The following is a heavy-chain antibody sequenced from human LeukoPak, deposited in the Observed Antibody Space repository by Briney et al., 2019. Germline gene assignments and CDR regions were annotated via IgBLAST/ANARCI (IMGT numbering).Heavy chain of an antibody. J-gene: IGHJ3*02. Sequence: SETLSLTCTVSGASITQHYWSWIRQPPGKGLEYIGYFYYDGSTNYTSSVRSRVSILVDTSKNQFTLNLRSVSAADTAKYYCTRGITGHYRSLGGFAFDIWGQGTMVAVSS. CDR2: FYYDGST. V-gene: IGHV4-59*11. CDR1: GASITQHY. CDR3: TRGITGHYRSLGGFAFDI. D-gene: IGHD3-16*01.